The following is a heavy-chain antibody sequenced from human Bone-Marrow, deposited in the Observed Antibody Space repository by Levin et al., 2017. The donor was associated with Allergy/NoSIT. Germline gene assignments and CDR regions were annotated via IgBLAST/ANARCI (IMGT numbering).Heavy chain of an antibody. CDR2: IYSGGST. J-gene: IGHJ3*02. Sequence: GGSLRLSCAASGFTVSSNYMSWVRQAPGKGLEWVSVIYSGGSTYYADSVKGRFTISRDNSKNTLYLQMNSLRAEDTAVYYCARASTVVRGVIQGAAFDIWGQGTMVTVSS. CDR3: ARASTVVRGVIQGAAFDI. V-gene: IGHV3-66*01. CDR1: GFTVSSNY. D-gene: IGHD3-10*01.